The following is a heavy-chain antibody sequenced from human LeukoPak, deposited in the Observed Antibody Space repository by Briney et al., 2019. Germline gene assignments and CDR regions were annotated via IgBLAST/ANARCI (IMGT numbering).Heavy chain of an antibody. CDR1: GDTFTGYY. V-gene: IGHV1-2*02. Sequence: GASVKVSCEASGDTFTGYYMDCGPQAPGQGHEWMGGINPNSGCTNYAQKFQRRVTMPRDTSISTAYVELSRLRSDDPALDYCARGATYYYGSGSLYYFDHWGQGTLVTVSS. CDR2: INPNSGCT. D-gene: IGHD3-10*01. CDR3: ARGATYYYGSGSLYYFDH. J-gene: IGHJ4*02.